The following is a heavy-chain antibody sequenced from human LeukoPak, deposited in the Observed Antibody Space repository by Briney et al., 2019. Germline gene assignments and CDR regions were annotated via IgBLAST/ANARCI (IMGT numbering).Heavy chain of an antibody. CDR1: GFTFSSYS. J-gene: IGHJ4*02. Sequence: GGSLRLSCVASGFTFSSYSMNWVRQAPGKGLEWVSSISSSSSYIYYADSVKGRFTISRDNAKNSLYLQMNSLRAEDTAVYYCARESYYDSSGYYSPNNWGQGTLVTVSS. CDR3: ARESYYDSSGYYSPNN. D-gene: IGHD3-22*01. CDR2: ISSSSSYI. V-gene: IGHV3-21*01.